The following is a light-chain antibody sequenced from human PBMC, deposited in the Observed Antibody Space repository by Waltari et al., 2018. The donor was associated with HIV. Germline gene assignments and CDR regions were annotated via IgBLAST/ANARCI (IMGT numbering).Light chain of an antibody. CDR1: SSDVGGYNH. CDR3: SSYTTRSTPDPNWV. Sequence: QSALTQPASVSGSPGQSITISCTGTSSDVGGYNHASWYQPHTGKAPKLMIFEVSNRPSGVSNRFSGSKSVNTASLTISGLQAEDEADYYCSSYTTRSTPDPNWVFGGGTKLTVL. J-gene: IGLJ3*02. V-gene: IGLV2-14*01. CDR2: EVS.